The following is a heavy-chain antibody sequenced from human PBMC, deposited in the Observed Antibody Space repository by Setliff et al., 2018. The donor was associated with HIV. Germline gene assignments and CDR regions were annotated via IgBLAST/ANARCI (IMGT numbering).Heavy chain of an antibody. CDR1: GFTFSTYW. V-gene: IGHV3-7*01. CDR2: IKQDGSEE. D-gene: IGHD4-17*01. J-gene: IGHJ4*02. CDR3: MYGGRTATTH. Sequence: QPGGSLRLSCAASGFTFSTYWMIWVRQAPGKGLEWVAKIKQDGSEEYYADSVKGRFTISRDNAKYSLYLQMNTLRVEDTAVYYCMYGGRTATTHWGQGTLVTVSS.